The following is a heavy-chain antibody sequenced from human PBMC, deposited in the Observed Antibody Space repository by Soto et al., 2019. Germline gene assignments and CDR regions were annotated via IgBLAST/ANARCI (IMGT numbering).Heavy chain of an antibody. Sequence: QVQLVESGGGVVQPGRSLRLSCAASGFTFSSYGMHWVRQAPGKGLEWVAVISYDGSNKYYADSVKGRFTISRDNSKNTLYLQMNSLRAEDTAVYYCAKERLAEAGAAYAFDIWGQGTMVTVSS. V-gene: IGHV3-30*18. J-gene: IGHJ3*02. CDR1: GFTFSSYG. CDR2: ISYDGSNK. D-gene: IGHD6-19*01. CDR3: AKERLAEAGAAYAFDI.